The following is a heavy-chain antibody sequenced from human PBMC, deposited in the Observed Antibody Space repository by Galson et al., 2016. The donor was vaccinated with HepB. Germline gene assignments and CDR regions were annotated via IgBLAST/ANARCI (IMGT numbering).Heavy chain of an antibody. V-gene: IGHV1-46*01. J-gene: IGHJ5*02. Sequence: SVKVSCKASGYTFTSYYMHWVRQAPGQGLEWMGIINPSGGSTRYAEKCQGRVTMTRDTSTSTVYMEFSSLTSEDTAVYYCARRNSGYRAGNWFDPWGQGTLVTVSS. D-gene: IGHD5-12*01. CDR3: ARRNSGYRAGNWFDP. CDR2: INPSGGST. CDR1: GYTFTSYY.